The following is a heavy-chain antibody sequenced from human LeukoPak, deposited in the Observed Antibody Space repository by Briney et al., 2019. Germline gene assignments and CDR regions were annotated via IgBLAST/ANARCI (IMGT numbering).Heavy chain of an antibody. CDR3: ASPTNPPGYDCGGNRVGYAFDI. CDR1: GYTFTGYY. Sequence: ASVKVSCKASGYTFTGYYMHWVRQAPGQGLEWMGWINPNSGGTNYAQKFQGRVTMTRDTSISTAYMELSRLRSDDTAVYYCASPTNPPGYDCGGNRVGYAFDIWGQGTMVTVSS. J-gene: IGHJ3*02. D-gene: IGHD4-23*01. V-gene: IGHV1-2*02. CDR2: INPNSGGT.